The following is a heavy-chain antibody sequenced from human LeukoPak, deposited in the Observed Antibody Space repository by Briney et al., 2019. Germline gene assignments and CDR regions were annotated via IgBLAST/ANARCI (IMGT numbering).Heavy chain of an antibody. D-gene: IGHD3-10*01. CDR3: ARASNGFGELFAFDY. Sequence: GGSLRLSCAASGFTVSSNYMSWVRQAPGKGLEWVSAISGSGGSTYYADSVKGRFTISRDNSKNTLYLQMNSLRAEDTAVYYCARASNGFGELFAFDYWGQGTLVTVSS. CDR1: GFTVSSNY. V-gene: IGHV3-23*01. CDR2: ISGSGGST. J-gene: IGHJ4*02.